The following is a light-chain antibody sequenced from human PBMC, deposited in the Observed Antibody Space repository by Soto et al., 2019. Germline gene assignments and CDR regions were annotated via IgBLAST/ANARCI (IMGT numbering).Light chain of an antibody. CDR1: QSISSW. V-gene: IGKV1-5*03. Sequence: DIQMTQSPSTLSASVGDRVTITCRASQSISSWLAWYQQKPGKAPKLLLYKASRLESGVPSRFSGSGSGTAFTLTISRLQPDDFGTYYCQQYNSYTWPFGQGTKVAI. J-gene: IGKJ1*01. CDR3: QQYNSYTWP. CDR2: KAS.